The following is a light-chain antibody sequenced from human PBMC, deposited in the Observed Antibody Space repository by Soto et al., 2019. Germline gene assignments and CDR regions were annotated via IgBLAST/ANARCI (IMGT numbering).Light chain of an antibody. V-gene: IGKV1-27*01. CDR1: QGISHY. CDR2: DAN. J-gene: IGKJ1*01. Sequence: DIQMTQSPSSLSASVGDRVTITCRASQGISHYLAWYQQRPWQVPKLLIHDANILQSGVPSRFSGSGSGTDFSLTISSLQPEDVATYYCQEYNSTPQTFGQGTKVDIK. CDR3: QEYNSTPQT.